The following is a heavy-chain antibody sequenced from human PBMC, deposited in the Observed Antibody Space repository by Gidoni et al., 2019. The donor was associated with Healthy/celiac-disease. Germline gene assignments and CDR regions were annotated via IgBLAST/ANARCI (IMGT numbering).Heavy chain of an antibody. CDR3: TTDLLGNDAFDI. V-gene: IGHV3-15*01. J-gene: IGHJ3*02. CDR2: IKRKTDGGTT. CDR1: GFHFSNAW. D-gene: IGHD3-16*01. Sequence: EVQLLESGGGLVKPGGSLRLSCAASGFHFSNAWMSWVRQAPGKGLEWVGRIKRKTDGGTTDYAAPVKGRFTSSRDDSKNTLYLQMNSLKTEDTAVYYCTTDLLGNDAFDIWGQGTMVTVSS.